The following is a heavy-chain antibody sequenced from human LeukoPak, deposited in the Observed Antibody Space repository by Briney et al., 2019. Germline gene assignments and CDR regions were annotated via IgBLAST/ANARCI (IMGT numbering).Heavy chain of an antibody. CDR1: GGSISSGGYS. Sequence: SQTLSLTCAVSGGSISSGGYSWSWIRQPPGKGLEWIGYIYHSGSTYYNPSLKSRVTISVDRSKNQFSLKLSSVTAADTAIYYCAKGPYSESYSDYWGQGTLVTVSS. D-gene: IGHD1-26*01. J-gene: IGHJ4*02. V-gene: IGHV4-30-2*01. CDR3: AKGPYSESYSDY. CDR2: IYHSGST.